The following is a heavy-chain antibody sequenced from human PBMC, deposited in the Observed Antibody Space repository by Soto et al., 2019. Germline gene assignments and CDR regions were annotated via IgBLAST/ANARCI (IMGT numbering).Heavy chain of an antibody. CDR3: ASGGPGRYSYGKNWFDP. CDR1: GGSISSYY. V-gene: IGHV4-59*01. D-gene: IGHD5-18*01. J-gene: IGHJ5*02. Sequence: SETLSLTCTVSGGSISSYYWSWIRQPPGKGLEWIGYIYYSGSTNYNPSLKSRVTISVDSSKNQFSLKLSSVTAAEPAVYYCASGGPGRYSYGKNWFDPWGQGTLVTVSS. CDR2: IYYSGST.